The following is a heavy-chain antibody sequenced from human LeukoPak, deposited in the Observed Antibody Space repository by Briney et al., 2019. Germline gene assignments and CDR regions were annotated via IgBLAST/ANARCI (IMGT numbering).Heavy chain of an antibody. CDR1: GYTFTSYA. V-gene: IGHV1-3*01. Sequence: ASVKVSCKASGYTFTSYAMHWVRQAPGQRLEWMGWINAGNGNTKYSQKFQGRVTITRDTSASTAYMELSSLRSEDTAVYYCARGGGTTTDFDYWGQGTLVTVSS. CDR2: INAGNGNT. CDR3: ARGGGTTTDFDY. D-gene: IGHD4-17*01. J-gene: IGHJ4*02.